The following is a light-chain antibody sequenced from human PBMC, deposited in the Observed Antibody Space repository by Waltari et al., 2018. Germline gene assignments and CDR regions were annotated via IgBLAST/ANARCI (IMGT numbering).Light chain of an antibody. CDR3: QQLTLYT. V-gene: IGKV1-9*01. CDR1: QAISRY. J-gene: IGKJ2*01. CDR2: AGS. Sequence: DIQLTQSPSFLSAPVGDSVTITCRTSQAISRYLAWYQQKPGKVPKLLIYAGSTLQSGVPSRFSGSGSGTQFSLTISSLQPEDFGTYYCQQLTLYTFGQGTKLEIK.